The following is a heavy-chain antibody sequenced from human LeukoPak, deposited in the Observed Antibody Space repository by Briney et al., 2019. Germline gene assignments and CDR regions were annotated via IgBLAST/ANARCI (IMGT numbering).Heavy chain of an antibody. D-gene: IGHD3-16*02. CDR2: INHSGST. Sequence: AETVSLPCALYGVPFRGYYWRWIRQPPGKGLVWPGEINHSGSTNYNPSLKSRVTISVDTSNNQFSLKLSSVTAADTAVYYCARRGHKTYYDYVWGSYRHDYWGQGTLVTVSS. J-gene: IGHJ4*02. V-gene: IGHV4-34*01. CDR1: GVPFRGYY. CDR3: ARRGHKTYYDYVWGSYRHDY.